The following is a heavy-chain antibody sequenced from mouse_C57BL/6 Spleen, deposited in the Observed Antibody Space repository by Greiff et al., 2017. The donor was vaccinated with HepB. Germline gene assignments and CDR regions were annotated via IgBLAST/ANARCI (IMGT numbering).Heavy chain of an antibody. CDR1: GYTFTDYY. J-gene: IGHJ1*03. V-gene: IGHV1-19*01. D-gene: IGHD2-4*01. Sequence: EVRLQQSGPVLVKPGASVKMSCKASGYTFTDYYMNWVKQSHGKSLEWIGVINPYNGGTSYNQKFKGKATLTVDKSSSTAYMELNSLTSEDSAVYYCAKMGEGLPRYFDVWGTGTTVTVSS. CDR2: INPYNGGT. CDR3: AKMGEGLPRYFDV.